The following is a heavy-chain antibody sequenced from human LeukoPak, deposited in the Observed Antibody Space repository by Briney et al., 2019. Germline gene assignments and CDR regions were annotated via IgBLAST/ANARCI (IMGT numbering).Heavy chain of an antibody. D-gene: IGHD3-22*01. CDR2: IFYSGSA. CDR1: GGSISGYY. J-gene: IGHJ4*02. V-gene: IGHV4-59*01. CDR3: ARDYYDSSGYYRGFDY. Sequence: SETLPLTCTVSGGSISGYYWSWIRQPPGKGLEWIGYIFYSGSANYNPSLKSRVTISVDTSKNQFSLKLSSVTAADTAVYYCARDYYDSSGYYRGFDYWGQGTLVTVSS.